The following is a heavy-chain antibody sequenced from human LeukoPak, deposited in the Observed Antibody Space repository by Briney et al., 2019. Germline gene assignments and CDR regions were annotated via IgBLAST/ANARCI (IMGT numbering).Heavy chain of an antibody. CDR2: TSYDGSNM. CDR3: ATGLLAFWSGTY. CDR1: GFTFSNYA. J-gene: IGHJ4*02. D-gene: IGHD3-3*01. V-gene: IGHV3-30-3*01. Sequence: GGSLRLSCAASGFTFSNYAMHWVRQAPGKGLEWVAATSYDGSNMYYAEYVKGRFTISRGNSKNTLYLQMNSLRVEDTAIYYCATGLLAFWSGTYWGQGTLVTVSS.